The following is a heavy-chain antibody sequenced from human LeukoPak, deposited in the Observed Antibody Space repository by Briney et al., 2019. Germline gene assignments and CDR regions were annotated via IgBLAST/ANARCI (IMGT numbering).Heavy chain of an antibody. CDR3: ARGKYDFWSGYYPYYYYYGMDV. Sequence: GGSLRLSCAASGFIFSSYAMNWVRQAPGKGLEWVSRINSDGSSTSYADSVKGRFTISRDNAKNTLYLQMNSLRAEDTAVYYCARGKYDFWSGYYPYYYYYGMDVWGQGTTVTVSS. J-gene: IGHJ6*02. V-gene: IGHV3-74*01. D-gene: IGHD3-3*01. CDR2: INSDGSST. CDR1: GFIFSSYA.